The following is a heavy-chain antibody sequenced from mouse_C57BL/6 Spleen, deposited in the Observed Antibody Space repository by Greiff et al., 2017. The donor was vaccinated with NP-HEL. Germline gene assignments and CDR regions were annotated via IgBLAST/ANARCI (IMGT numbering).Heavy chain of an antibody. Sequence: VQLQQPGAELVRPGTSVKLSCKASGYTFTSYWMHWVKQRPRQGLEWIGVIDPSDSYTNYNQKFKGKATLTVDTSSSTAYMQLSSLTSEDSAVYYCARRLYYDYLDWYFDVWGTGTTVTVSS. D-gene: IGHD2-4*01. CDR3: ARRLYYDYLDWYFDV. CDR2: IDPSDSYT. V-gene: IGHV1-59*01. J-gene: IGHJ1*03. CDR1: GYTFTSYW.